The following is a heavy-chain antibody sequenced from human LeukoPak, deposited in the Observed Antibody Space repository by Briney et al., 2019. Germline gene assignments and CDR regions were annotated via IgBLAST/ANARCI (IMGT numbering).Heavy chain of an antibody. V-gene: IGHV4-39*01. J-gene: IGHJ4*02. CDR1: GGSISSYY. CDR3: ARREYYFDY. CDR2: IFYSGRT. Sequence: SETLSLTCTVSGGSISSYYWGWFRQPPGKGLEWIGSIFYSGRTYYNPSLKSRVTISLDTTNNQFSLKVYSATAADTAAYYCARREYYFDYWGQGILVTVSS.